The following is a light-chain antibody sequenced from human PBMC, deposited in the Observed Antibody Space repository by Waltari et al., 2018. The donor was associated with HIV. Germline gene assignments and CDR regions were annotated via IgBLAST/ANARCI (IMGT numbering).Light chain of an antibody. J-gene: IGLJ3*02. CDR1: TSNIGYNY. CDR3: ATWDDGLSGRRV. Sequence: YVLTQPPSASGPPGPRVTISCSGSTSNIGYNYVYWYQQFPGTAPKLLIYRNDQRPSGVPDRFSGSKSGTSASLAITGLRSEDEADYYCATWDDGLSGRRVFGGGTKLTVL. V-gene: IGLV1-47*01. CDR2: RND.